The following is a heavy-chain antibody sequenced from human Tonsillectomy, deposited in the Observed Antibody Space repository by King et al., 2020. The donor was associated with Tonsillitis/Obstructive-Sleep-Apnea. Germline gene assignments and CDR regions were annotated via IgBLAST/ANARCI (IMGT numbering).Heavy chain of an antibody. J-gene: IGHJ6*03. Sequence: VQLVESGAEVKKPGESLKISCKGSGYSFTSYWIGWVRQMPGKGLEWMGFIYPGDSDTRYSPSFQGQVTISVDKSISTAYLHWSSLKASDTAIYYCAGRGVTGYYYYYYMDVWGKGTTVTVSS. V-gene: IGHV5-51*01. CDR2: IYPGDSDT. CDR3: AGRGVTGYYYYYYMDV. CDR1: GYSFTSYW. D-gene: IGHD2-21*02.